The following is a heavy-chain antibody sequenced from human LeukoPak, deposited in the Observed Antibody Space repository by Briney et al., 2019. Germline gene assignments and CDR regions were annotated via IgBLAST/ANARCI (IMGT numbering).Heavy chain of an antibody. V-gene: IGHV4-59*01. CDR3: AREARSGFDY. CDR2: IYYSGST. CDR1: GGPISSYY. D-gene: IGHD1-26*01. J-gene: IGHJ4*02. Sequence: SETLSLTCTVSGGPISSYYWSWIRQPPGKGLEWIGYIYYSGSTNYNPSLKSRVTISVDTSKNQFFLKLSSVTAADTAVYYCAREARSGFDYWGQGTLVTVSS.